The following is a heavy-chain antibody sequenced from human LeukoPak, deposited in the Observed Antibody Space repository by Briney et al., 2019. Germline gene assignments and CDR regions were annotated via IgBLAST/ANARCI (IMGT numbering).Heavy chain of an antibody. V-gene: IGHV1-8*01. D-gene: IGHD3-16*02. CDR3: ARPQLYDYVWGSYRSSFAFDI. CDR2: MKLNSGNT. Sequence: ASVKVSCKASGYTFTSYDINWVRQAPGQGLEWMGWMKLNSGNTGYAQEFQGRVTMTRNTSISTAYMELSSLRSEDTAVYYCARPQLYDYVWGSYRSSFAFDIWGQGTTVTVSS. CDR1: GYTFTSYD. J-gene: IGHJ3*02.